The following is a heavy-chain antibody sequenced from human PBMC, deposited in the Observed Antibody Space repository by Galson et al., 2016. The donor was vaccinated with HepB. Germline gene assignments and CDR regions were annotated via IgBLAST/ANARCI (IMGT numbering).Heavy chain of an antibody. CDR1: GFIFSRSW. CDR3: ARDAGGSVARPFDY. J-gene: IGHJ4*02. Sequence: SLRLSCAASGFIFSRSWMHWVRQAPGKGLAWVSRINLDGSVTSHADFGKGRFTTSRDNAKDTVYLQINSLRVEDTGVYYCARDAGGSVARPFDYWGRGILVTVSS. V-gene: IGHV3-74*03. CDR2: INLDGSVT. D-gene: IGHD2-15*01.